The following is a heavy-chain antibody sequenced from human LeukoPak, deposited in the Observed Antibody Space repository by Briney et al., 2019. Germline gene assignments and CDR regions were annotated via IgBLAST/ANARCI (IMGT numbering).Heavy chain of an antibody. Sequence: GGSLRLSCAASEFTFSSYAMNWVRQAPGKGLEWLSGISGSGGRIYYADSVKGRFTISRDNSRNTLYLQMNSLRVDDTAVYYCARGPFCSSASCYVLGWFDPWGQGTLVTVSS. V-gene: IGHV3-23*01. D-gene: IGHD2-2*01. CDR2: ISGSGGRI. J-gene: IGHJ5*02. CDR1: EFTFSSYA. CDR3: ARGPFCSSASCYVLGWFDP.